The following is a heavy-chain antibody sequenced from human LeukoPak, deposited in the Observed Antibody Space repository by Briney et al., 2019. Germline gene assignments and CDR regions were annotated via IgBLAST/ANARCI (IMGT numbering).Heavy chain of an antibody. D-gene: IGHD3-3*01. Sequence: ASVKVSCKASGYTFTGYYMHWVRQAPGQGLEWMGWINPNSGGTNYAQKFQGRVTMTRDTSISTTYMELSRLRSDDTAVYYCATSITIFGVVTHWGQGTLVTVSS. J-gene: IGHJ4*02. CDR3: ATSITIFGVVTH. CDR2: INPNSGGT. CDR1: GYTFTGYY. V-gene: IGHV1-2*02.